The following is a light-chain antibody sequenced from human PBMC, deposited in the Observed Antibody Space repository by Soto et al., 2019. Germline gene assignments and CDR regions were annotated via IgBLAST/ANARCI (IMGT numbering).Light chain of an antibody. J-gene: IGKJ5*01. CDR2: GAS. Sequence: EMLLTQSPXTXXXXPXXXATLSFXPIQSVSSSYLAWYQQKPGQAPRLLIYGASSRATGIPDRFSGSGSGTDFTLTISRLEPEDFAVYYCQQYGSSPPITFGQGTRLEIK. CDR3: QQYGSSPPIT. V-gene: IGKV3-20*01. CDR1: QSVSSSY.